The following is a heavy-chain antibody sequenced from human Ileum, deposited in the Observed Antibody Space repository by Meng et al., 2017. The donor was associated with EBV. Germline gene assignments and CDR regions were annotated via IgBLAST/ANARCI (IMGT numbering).Heavy chain of an antibody. J-gene: IGHJ5*02. CDR3: ATSRIAKFDR. Sequence: QLQLQESGPGLVQPSQSLSLSFVISGDSVSSDKTAWNWIRQSPSRGLEWLGRTYRRSRWYYDYALSVKSRINISPDTSKNQVSLQLNSVTDEDTGIYYCATSRIAKFDRWGQGTLVTVSS. V-gene: IGHV6-1*01. CDR1: GDSVSSDKTA. CDR2: TYRRSRWYY.